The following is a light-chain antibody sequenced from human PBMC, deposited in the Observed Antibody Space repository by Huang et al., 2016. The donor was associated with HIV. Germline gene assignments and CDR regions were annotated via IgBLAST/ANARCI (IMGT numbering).Light chain of an antibody. Sequence: DIVMTQSPDPLAVSLGERATINCKSSQNGLYSSNNENYLAWYQQKPRQPPKLLIYWASTRESGVPDRFSGSGSGTDFTLTISSLQAEDVAVYYCQQYYNTPRTFGQGTKVEIK. CDR3: QQYYNTPRT. V-gene: IGKV4-1*01. CDR2: WAS. CDR1: QNGLYSSNNENY. J-gene: IGKJ1*01.